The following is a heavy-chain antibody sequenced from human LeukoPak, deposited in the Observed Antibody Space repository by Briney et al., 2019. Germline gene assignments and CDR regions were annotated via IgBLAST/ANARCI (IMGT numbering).Heavy chain of an antibody. J-gene: IGHJ5*02. D-gene: IGHD3-3*01. V-gene: IGHV4-39*01. CDR3: ARRTIFGVINGFDP. CDR1: GDSVSSSNYY. CDR2: FSYRENT. Sequence: PSETLSLTCTVSGDSVSSSNYYWDWIRQPPGKGLEWVGTFSYRENTYYASSLKSRVTMSVDTSKNQFSLKLTSVTATDTAIYYFARRTIFGVINGFDPWGQGTLVTVSS.